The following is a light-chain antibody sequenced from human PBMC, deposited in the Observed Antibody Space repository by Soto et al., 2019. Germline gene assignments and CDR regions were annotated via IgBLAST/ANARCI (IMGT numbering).Light chain of an antibody. CDR1: NSNIGSNF. V-gene: IGLV1-47*02. Sequence: QSVLTQPPSASGTPGQRVTISCSGTNSNIGSNFVYWYQHLPGTTPNLLVFSYNQRPSGVPARRSGCKSASYASLAISARRHEDEAAYYCATWDESLSGWVFGGGTKVTVL. CDR3: ATWDESLSGWV. CDR2: SYN. J-gene: IGLJ3*02.